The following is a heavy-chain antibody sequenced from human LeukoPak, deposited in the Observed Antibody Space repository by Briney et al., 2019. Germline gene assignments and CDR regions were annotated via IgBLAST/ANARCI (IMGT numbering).Heavy chain of an antibody. Sequence: GGSLRLSCAASGFTFSSYRMHWVRQTPGKGLVWVSRINGDGSSTSYADSVKGRFTLSRDNAKNKLYLQMNSLRAEDTAVYYCAVGTKPLSYHFFDYWGQGALVTVSS. CDR1: GFTFSSYR. D-gene: IGHD1-7*01. CDR2: INGDGSST. CDR3: AVGTKPLSYHFFDY. J-gene: IGHJ4*02. V-gene: IGHV3-74*01.